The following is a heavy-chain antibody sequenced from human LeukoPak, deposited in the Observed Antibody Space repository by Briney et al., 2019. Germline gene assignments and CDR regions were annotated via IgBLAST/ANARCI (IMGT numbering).Heavy chain of an antibody. CDR2: IYGSGYT. CDR1: GGSISGWY. J-gene: IGHJ4*02. CDR3: ARETSLAGFASGLGFNY. D-gene: IGHD6-19*01. V-gene: IGHV4-59*01. Sequence: SETLSLTCTVSGGSISGWYWSWIRQPPGKGLEWIGYIYGSGYTNYKPSLKSRVTMSIDTSKNHFSLKLTSVTAADTATYYCARETSLAGFASGLGFNYWGQGILVTVSS.